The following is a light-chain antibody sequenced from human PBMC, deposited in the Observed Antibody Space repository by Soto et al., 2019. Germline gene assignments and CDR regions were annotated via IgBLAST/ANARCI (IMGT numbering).Light chain of an antibody. CDR2: ENN. CDR3: QSYDSSLSGNV. CDR1: SSNIGAGYE. J-gene: IGLJ1*01. V-gene: IGLV1-40*01. Sequence: LTQPPSVSEAPGQRVTISCTGSSSNIGAGYEAHWYQQVPGTAPKLLIYENNNRPSGVPDRFSGSKSGTSASLAITGRQDEDEAEYYCQSYDSSLSGNVFGTGTKLTVL.